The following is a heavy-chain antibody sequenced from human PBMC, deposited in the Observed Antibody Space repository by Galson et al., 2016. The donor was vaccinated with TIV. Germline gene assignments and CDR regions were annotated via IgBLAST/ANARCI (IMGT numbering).Heavy chain of an antibody. Sequence: SLRLSCAATGFSFSSYEMNWVRQAPGKGLEWVSYIIESGRTIYYADSVKGRFTISRDNDKNSLYLQMNSLRAEDTAVYYCARGRGYCSTTSCYMYYWGQGTLVTVSS. D-gene: IGHD2-2*02. CDR1: GFSFSSYE. CDR2: IIESGRTI. CDR3: ARGRGYCSTTSCYMYY. J-gene: IGHJ4*02. V-gene: IGHV3-48*03.